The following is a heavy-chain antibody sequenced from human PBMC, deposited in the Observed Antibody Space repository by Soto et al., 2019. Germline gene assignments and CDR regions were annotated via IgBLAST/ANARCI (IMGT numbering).Heavy chain of an antibody. V-gene: IGHV2-5*02. J-gene: IGHJ6*02. CDR1: GFSLSTTGVG. CDR3: VQSRCGGDCLQSYSSHSYYGLDV. Sequence: QITLKESGPTLVKPTQTLTLTCTFSGFSLSTTGVGVGWIRQPPGKALEWLALIYWDDDKRYNPSLKSRLTITKDNSKNQVVLTMTHMDPVDTATYYCVQSRCGGDCLQSYSSHSYYGLDVWGQGTTVTVSS. CDR2: IYWDDDK. D-gene: IGHD2-21*01.